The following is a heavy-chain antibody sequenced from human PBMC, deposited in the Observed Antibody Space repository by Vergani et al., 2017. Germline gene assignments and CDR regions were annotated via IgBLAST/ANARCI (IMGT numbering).Heavy chain of an antibody. CDR3: ARGLITMVRGVIGPLDY. V-gene: IGHV4-34*01. Sequence: QVQLQQWGAGLLKPSETLSLTCAVYGGSFSGYYWSWIRQPPGKGLEWIGEINHSGSTNYNPSLKSRVTISVDTSKNQFSLKLSSVTAADTAVYYCARGLITMVRGVIGPLDYWGQGTLVTVSS. CDR2: INHSGST. J-gene: IGHJ4*02. D-gene: IGHD3-10*01. CDR1: GGSFSGYY.